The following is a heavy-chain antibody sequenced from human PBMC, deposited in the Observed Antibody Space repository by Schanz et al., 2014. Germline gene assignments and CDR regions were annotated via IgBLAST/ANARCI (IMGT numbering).Heavy chain of an antibody. CDR2: ISGSSRTI. J-gene: IGHJ4*02. CDR3: ARDRRNADLDY. Sequence: EVQLLESGGGLVQPGGSLRLSCAASGFTFGDYAMTWVRQAPGKGLEWVSYISGSSRTIYYADSMKGRFTVSRDNAENALYLQMNSLRAEDTALYYCARDRRNADLDYWGQGTLVTVSS. D-gene: IGHD1-1*01. CDR1: GFTFGDYA. V-gene: IGHV3-48*01.